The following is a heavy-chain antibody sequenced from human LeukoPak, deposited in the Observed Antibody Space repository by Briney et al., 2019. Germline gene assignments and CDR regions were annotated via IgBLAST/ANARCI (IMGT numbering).Heavy chain of an antibody. D-gene: IGHD6-6*01. CDR2: IYYSGST. CDR3: ARYLSVRRNAFDI. V-gene: IGHV4-39*01. J-gene: IGHJ3*02. Sequence: SETLSLTCTVSGGSISSSSYYWGWIRQPPGKGLEWIGSIYYSGSTYYNPSLKSRVTISVDTSKNQFSLKLSSVTAADTAVYYCARYLSVRRNAFDIWGQGTMVTVSS. CDR1: GGSISSSSYY.